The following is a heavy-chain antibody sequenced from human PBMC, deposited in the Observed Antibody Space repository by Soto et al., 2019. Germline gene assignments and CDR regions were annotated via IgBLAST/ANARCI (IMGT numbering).Heavy chain of an antibody. D-gene: IGHD5-12*01. J-gene: IGHJ4*02. CDR1: GYTFTSYA. CDR3: ARLSGYDRRFDY. V-gene: IGHV1-3*01. CDR2: INAANGNT. Sequence: QVQLVQSGAEVKKPGASVKVSCRASGYTFTSYAMHWVRQAPGQSLEWMGWINAANGNTKYSQKFQGRVSITRDTSAITAYMELSSLRSEDTAVYYCARLSGYDRRFDYWGQGTLVTVSS.